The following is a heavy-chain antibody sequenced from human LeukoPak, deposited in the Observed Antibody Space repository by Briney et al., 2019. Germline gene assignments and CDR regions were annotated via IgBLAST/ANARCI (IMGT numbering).Heavy chain of an antibody. Sequence: ASVKVSCKASGYTFTSYYMHWVRQAPGQGLEWMGWISAYNGNTNYAQKLQGRVTMTTDTSTSTAYMDLRSLGSDDTAVYCCARTHSSGWYSVGYYYMDVWGKGTTVTVSS. CDR1: GYTFTSYY. CDR3: ARTHSSGWYSVGYYYMDV. J-gene: IGHJ6*03. V-gene: IGHV1-18*04. D-gene: IGHD6-19*01. CDR2: ISAYNGNT.